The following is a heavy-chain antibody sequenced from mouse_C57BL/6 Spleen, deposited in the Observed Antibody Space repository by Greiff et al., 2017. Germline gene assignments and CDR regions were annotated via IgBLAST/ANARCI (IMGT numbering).Heavy chain of an antibody. CDR2: INTGSSTI. J-gene: IGHJ2*01. CDR1: GFTFSDYG. CDR3: ARDDYGSYRLFDD. Sequence: EVQGVESGAGLVKPGASLKLSCAASGFTFSDYGMPWVRQAPGKGLEWVAYINTGSSTINYTDTVKGRFTMSVDNATSTLFLQMSSLTSEDTAMYYCARDDYGSYRLFDDRGQGTTLTVSS. D-gene: IGHD1-1*01. V-gene: IGHV5-17*01.